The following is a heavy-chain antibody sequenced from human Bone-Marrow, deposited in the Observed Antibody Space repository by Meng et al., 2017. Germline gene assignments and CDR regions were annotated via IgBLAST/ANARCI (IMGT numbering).Heavy chain of an antibody. Sequence: QVQLQESGPGLVEPSGTLSLTCTVSGASITISHWFTWVRQPPGKGLEWIGETYHSGTTTYSPSLKSRVTISIVKSRNHFSLKLTSVTAADTAIYYCATQESRDGHSPYWGQGTLVTVSS. D-gene: IGHD5-24*01. CDR1: GASITISHW. J-gene: IGHJ4*02. V-gene: IGHV4-4*02. CDR2: TYHSGTT. CDR3: ATQESRDGHSPY.